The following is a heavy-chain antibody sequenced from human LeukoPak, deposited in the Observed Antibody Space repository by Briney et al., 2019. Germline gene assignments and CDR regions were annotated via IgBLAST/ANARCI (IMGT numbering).Heavy chain of an antibody. V-gene: IGHV4-39*01. CDR1: GGSISSSSYY. J-gene: IGHJ5*02. CDR3: ASLAYCGGDCYDNWFDP. Sequence: ASETLSLTCTVPGGSISSSSYYWGWIRQPPGKGLEWIGSIYYSGSTYYNPSLKSRATISVDTSKNQFSLKLSSVTAADTAVYYCASLAYCGGDCYDNWFDPWGQGTLVTVSS. CDR2: IYYSGST. D-gene: IGHD2-21*02.